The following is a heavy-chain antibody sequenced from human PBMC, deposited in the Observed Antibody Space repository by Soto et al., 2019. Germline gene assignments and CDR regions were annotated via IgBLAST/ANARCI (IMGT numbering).Heavy chain of an antibody. CDR1: GFAFNNYG. D-gene: IGHD2-2*01. CDR2: ISKSDYT. V-gene: IGHV3-21*01. J-gene: IGHJ4*02. CDR3: AREDSIIIPAVSDF. Sequence: VGSLRLSCTVSGFAFNNYGINWVRQAPGKGLEWVSSISKSDYTYYSDSVTGRFTISRDNAKNSVSLQRNTLRVEDTAVYYCAREDSIIIPAVSDFWGQGTLVTVSS.